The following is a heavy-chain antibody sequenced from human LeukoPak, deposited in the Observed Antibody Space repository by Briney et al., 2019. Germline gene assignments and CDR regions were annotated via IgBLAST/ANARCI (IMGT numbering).Heavy chain of an antibody. D-gene: IGHD4-17*01. CDR1: GFTFSTYA. CDR2: IYSGGST. J-gene: IGHJ4*02. CDR3: ATTVTTGNFDY. Sequence: GGSLRLSCAASGFTFSTYAMNWVRQAPGKGLEWVSVIYSGGSTYYADSVKGRFTISRDNSKNTLYLQMNSLRAEDTAVYYCATTVTTGNFDYWGQGTLVTVSS. V-gene: IGHV3-66*01.